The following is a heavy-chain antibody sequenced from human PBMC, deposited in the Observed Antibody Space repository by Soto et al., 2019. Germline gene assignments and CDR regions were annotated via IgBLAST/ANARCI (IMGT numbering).Heavy chain of an antibody. Sequence: QVQLQESGPGLVKPSGTLSLTCAVSGGSIGSSNWWSWVRQSPGKGLEWIGEIYDSGSTNYNPSLKCRVTISLDKSKNQFSLKLSSVNAADTAVYYCARLKTYDILNKSDYWGQGSLVTVSS. D-gene: IGHD3-9*01. CDR2: IYDSGST. CDR1: GGSIGSSNW. V-gene: IGHV4-4*02. CDR3: ARLKTYDILNKSDY. J-gene: IGHJ4*02.